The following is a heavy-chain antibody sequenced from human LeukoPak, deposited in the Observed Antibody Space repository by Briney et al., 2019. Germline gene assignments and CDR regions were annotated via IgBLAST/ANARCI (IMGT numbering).Heavy chain of an antibody. CDR1: GFTFSNNW. J-gene: IGHJ4*02. V-gene: IGHV3-7*02. D-gene: IGHD6-13*01. CDR3: AKSRYSSSWYIDY. CDR2: INPDGSAK. Sequence: PGGSLRLSCAASGFTFSNNWLTWVRHAPGKGLEWVANINPDGSAKDYVDSVKGRFTISRDNSKNTLYLQMNSLRAEDTAMYYCAKSRYSSSWYIDYWGQGTLVTVSS.